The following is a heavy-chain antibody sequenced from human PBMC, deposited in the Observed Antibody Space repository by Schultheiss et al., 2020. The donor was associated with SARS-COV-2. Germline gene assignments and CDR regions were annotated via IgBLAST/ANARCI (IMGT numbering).Heavy chain of an antibody. CDR3: AKAPTTSGGSYNWFDP. Sequence: GGSLRLSCAASGFTFSSYAMSWVRQAPGKGLEWVSAISGSGGSTYYADSVKGRFTISRDNSKNTLYLQMNSLRAEDTAVYYCAKAPTTSGGSYNWFDPWGQGTLVTVSS. J-gene: IGHJ5*02. CDR2: ISGSGGST. D-gene: IGHD2-15*01. CDR1: GFTFSSYA. V-gene: IGHV3-23*01.